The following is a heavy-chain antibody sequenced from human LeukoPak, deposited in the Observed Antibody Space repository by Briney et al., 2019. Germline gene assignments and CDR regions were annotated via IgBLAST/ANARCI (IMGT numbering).Heavy chain of an antibody. J-gene: IGHJ4*02. CDR2: IYYSGST. CDR3: ARVAGYGDYGELFDY. V-gene: IGHV4-59*01. CDR1: GGSISSYY. Sequence: SETLSLTCAVSGGSISSYYWSWIRQPPGKGLEWIGYIYYSGSTNYNPSPKSRVTISVDTSKNQFSLKLSSVTAADTAVYYCARVAGYGDYGELFDYWGQGTLVTVSS. D-gene: IGHD4-17*01.